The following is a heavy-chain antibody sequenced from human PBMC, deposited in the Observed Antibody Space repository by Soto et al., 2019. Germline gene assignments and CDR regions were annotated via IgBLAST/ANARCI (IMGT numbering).Heavy chain of an antibody. D-gene: IGHD3-3*02. V-gene: IGHV3-48*03. CDR3: ARESFSASPNFFDY. J-gene: IGHJ4*02. CDR1: GFAFSNYE. Sequence: VGSLRLSCADSGFAFSNYEMNWVRQAPGKGLEWVSYISLSGSTIYYADSVKGRFTISRDDAKNSLYLQMDSLRADDTAVYYCARESFSASPNFFDYWGQGTLVTVSS. CDR2: ISLSGSTI.